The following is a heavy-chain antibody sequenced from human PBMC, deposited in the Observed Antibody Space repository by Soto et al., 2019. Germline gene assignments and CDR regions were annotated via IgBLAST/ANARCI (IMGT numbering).Heavy chain of an antibody. J-gene: IGHJ6*02. V-gene: IGHV3-30-3*01. CDR2: ISYDGSNK. CDR1: GFTFSSSA. Sequence: ESGGGVVQPGRSLRLSCAASGFTFSSSAMHWVRQAPGKGLEWVAVISYDGSNKYYADSVKGRFTISRDNSKNTLYLQMNSLRAEDTAVYYCARDEISGSYLYYDGMDVWGQGTTVTVSS. D-gene: IGHD1-26*01. CDR3: ARDEISGSYLYYDGMDV.